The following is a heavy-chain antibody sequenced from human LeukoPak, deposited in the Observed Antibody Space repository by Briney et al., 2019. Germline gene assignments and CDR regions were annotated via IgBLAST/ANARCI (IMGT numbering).Heavy chain of an antibody. D-gene: IGHD1-14*01. CDR3: ARAEGQFRFDY. V-gene: IGHV4-31*11. J-gene: IGHJ4*02. CDR2: IYYSGST. Sequence: SGTLSLTCAVSGGSISSSNWWSWIRQHPGKGLEWIGYIYYSGSTYYNPSLKSRVTISVDTSKNQFSLKLSSVTAADTAVYYCARAEGQFRFDYWGQGTLVTVSS. CDR1: GGSISSSNW.